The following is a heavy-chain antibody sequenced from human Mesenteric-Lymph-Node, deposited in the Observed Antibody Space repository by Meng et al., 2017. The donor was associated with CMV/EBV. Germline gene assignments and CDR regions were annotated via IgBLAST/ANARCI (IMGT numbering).Heavy chain of an antibody. CDR1: GFTFNNHW. J-gene: IGHJ4*02. Sequence: GESLKISCVASGFTFNNHWVFWVRQAPGKGLEWVANIKQDASQRHYVDSVQGRFTISRDNAKNSLYLQMDSLRAEDTAVYYCARDTAFYYDRSGYWGVFDYWGQGTLVTVSS. V-gene: IGHV3-7*01. CDR2: IKQDASQR. CDR3: ARDTAFYYDRSGYWGVFDY. D-gene: IGHD3-22*01.